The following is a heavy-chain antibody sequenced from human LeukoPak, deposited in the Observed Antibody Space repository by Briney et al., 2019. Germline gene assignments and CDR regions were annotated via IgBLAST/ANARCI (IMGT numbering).Heavy chain of an antibody. CDR2: IKSKTDGGTT. J-gene: IGHJ4*02. V-gene: IGHV3-15*07. CDR1: GFTFSNAW. D-gene: IGHD2-21*02. Sequence: RGSLRLSCAASGFTFSNAWMNWVRQAPGKGLEWVGRIKSKTDGGTTDYAAPVKGRFTISRDDSKNTLYLQMNSLKTEDTAVYYCTTDVCGGDCYMFDYWGQGTLVTVSS. CDR3: TTDVCGGDCYMFDY.